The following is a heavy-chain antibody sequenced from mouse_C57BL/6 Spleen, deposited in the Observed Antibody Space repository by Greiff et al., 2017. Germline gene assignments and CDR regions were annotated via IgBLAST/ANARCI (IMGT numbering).Heavy chain of an antibody. CDR1: GYTFTDYN. CDR2: INPNNGGT. CDR3: ARALGRLITTVDY. Sequence: EVKLQQSGPELVKPGASVKMSCKASGYTFTDYNMHWVKQSHGKSLEWIGYINPNNGGTSYNQKFKGKATLTVNKSSSTAYMELRSLTSEDSAVYYCARALGRLITTVDYWGQGTTLTVSS. D-gene: IGHD1-1*01. J-gene: IGHJ2*01. V-gene: IGHV1-22*01.